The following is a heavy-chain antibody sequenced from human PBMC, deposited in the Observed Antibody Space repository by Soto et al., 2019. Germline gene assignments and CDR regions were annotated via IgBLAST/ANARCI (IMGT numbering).Heavy chain of an antibody. V-gene: IGHV3-7*01. D-gene: IGHD2-21*02. CDR2: IKPDGSAT. CDR1: GFTFGSYW. Sequence: EVQLVESGGGLVQPGGSLRLSCAVSGFTFGSYWMNWVRLIPGKGLEWVAYIKPDGSATYYVDSVKGRFTISRDNAKNSQYLQMNSLRVEDTSVYYCARAGYCGPGCYYYFDYWGQGTLVTVSS. J-gene: IGHJ4*02. CDR3: ARAGYCGPGCYYYFDY.